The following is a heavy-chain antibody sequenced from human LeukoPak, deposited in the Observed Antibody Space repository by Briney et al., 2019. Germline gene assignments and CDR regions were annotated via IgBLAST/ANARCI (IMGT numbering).Heavy chain of an antibody. CDR3: ARAFPTVTTFDY. V-gene: IGHV2-70*11. J-gene: IGHJ4*02. D-gene: IGHD4-17*01. CDR2: IDWDDDK. CDR1: GFSLSTSGMC. Sequence: SGPTLVNPTQTLTLTCTFSGFSLSTSGMCVSWIRQPPGKALKWLARIDWDDDKYYNTSLKTRLTISKDTSKNQVVLTMTNMDPVDTATYYCARAFPTVTTFDYWGQGTLVTVSS.